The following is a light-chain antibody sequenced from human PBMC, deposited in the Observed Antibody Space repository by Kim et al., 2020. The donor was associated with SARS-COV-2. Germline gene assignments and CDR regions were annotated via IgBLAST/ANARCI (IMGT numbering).Light chain of an antibody. Sequence: DIQMTQSPSTLSASVGDRVTLTCRASQSINSWLSWYQQKPGKAPKLLIYKASDLESGVPSRFSGNGSGTEFTLTINSLQPDDFVTYYSQQYDSFPYAFGQGTKLEIK. J-gene: IGKJ2*01. CDR1: QSINSW. CDR3: QQYDSFPYA. V-gene: IGKV1-5*03. CDR2: KAS.